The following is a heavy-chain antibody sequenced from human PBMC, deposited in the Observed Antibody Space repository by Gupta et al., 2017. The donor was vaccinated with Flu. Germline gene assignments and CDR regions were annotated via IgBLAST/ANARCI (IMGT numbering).Heavy chain of an antibody. D-gene: IGHD2-15*01. Sequence: LLEFGGGSVQPGGSLRLSCVASDFTFNDYAMNWVRHVPGRGLEWVSALSESGQSKYYAGSVRGRFTISRDNSRNTVYLQMSSLRGEDTAIYYCARRSRASWSHFDYWGQGTLVTVSS. CDR2: LSESGQSK. V-gene: IGHV3-23*01. CDR3: ARRSRASWSHFDY. J-gene: IGHJ4*02. CDR1: DFTFNDYA.